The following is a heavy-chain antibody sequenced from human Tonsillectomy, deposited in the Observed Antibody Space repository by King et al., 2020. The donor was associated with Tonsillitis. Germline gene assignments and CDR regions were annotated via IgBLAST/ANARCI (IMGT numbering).Heavy chain of an antibody. J-gene: IGHJ3*02. V-gene: IGHV4-59*01. CDR3: AGEDYYDRHRDAFDI. Sequence: VQLQESGPGLVKPSETLSLTCTVSGGSISSYYWSWIRQPPGKGLGWIGYIYYSWSTNYNPSLKSRVTITVDTSKNQFSLKLSSVTAADTAVYYCAGEDYYDRHRDAFDIWGQGTMVTVSS. D-gene: IGHD3-22*01. CDR2: IYYSWST. CDR1: GGSISSYY.